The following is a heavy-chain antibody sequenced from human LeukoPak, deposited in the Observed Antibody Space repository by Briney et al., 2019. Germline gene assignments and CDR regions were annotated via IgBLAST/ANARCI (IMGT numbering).Heavy chain of an antibody. J-gene: IGHJ6*03. V-gene: IGHV1-69*13. Sequence: SVKVSCKASGGTFSSYAISWVRQAPGQGLEWMGGIIPIFGTANYAQKFQGRVTITADESTSTAYMELSSLRSEDTAVYYCARDWVGTVTPAKAPWGAYYYYHYMDVWGKGTTVTVSS. CDR2: IIPIFGTA. CDR1: GGTFSSYA. D-gene: IGHD4-17*01. CDR3: ARDWVGTVTPAKAPWGAYYYYHYMDV.